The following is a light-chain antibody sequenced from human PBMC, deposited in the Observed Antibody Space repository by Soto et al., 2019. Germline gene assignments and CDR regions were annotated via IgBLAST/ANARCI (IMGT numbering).Light chain of an antibody. CDR3: QKCNSPPPFT. CDR2: AAS. Sequence: DIPMTQSPSSLSASVGDRVTITCRASQDISNYLAWYQQKPGKVTKLLIYAASTLQSGVPSRFSGNGSGTDFTLTISSLQPEDAATYFCQKCNSPPPFTFGPGTKVDIK. CDR1: QDISNY. J-gene: IGKJ3*01. V-gene: IGKV1-27*01.